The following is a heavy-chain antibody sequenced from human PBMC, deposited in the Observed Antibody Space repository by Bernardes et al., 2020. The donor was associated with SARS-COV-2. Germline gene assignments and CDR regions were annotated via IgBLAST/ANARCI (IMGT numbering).Heavy chain of an antibody. D-gene: IGHD6-19*01. Sequence: SDPLSLTFTVSGDSIKSYYWSWIRQRPGKGLEWIEYFSYIGTTNYNPSLKSRVTMSVGTSENQFPLTLSYVTAADTAVYFCVSHRSSGPSGVFGKYLQHWGHGTLLTVSS. CDR3: VSHRSSGPSGVFGKYLQH. V-gene: IGHV4-59*01. CDR1: GDSIKSYY. J-gene: IGHJ1*01. CDR2: FSYIGTT.